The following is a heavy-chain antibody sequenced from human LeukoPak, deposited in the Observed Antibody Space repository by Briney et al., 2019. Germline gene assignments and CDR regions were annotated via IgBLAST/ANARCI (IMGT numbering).Heavy chain of an antibody. CDR2: INPSAGST. V-gene: IGHV1-46*01. D-gene: IGHD1-26*01. CDR3: ARDRETFDY. Sequence: GASVKVSCKASGGTFSSYAISWVRQAPGQGLEWMGIINPSAGSTSYAQKFQGRVTMTRDTSTSTVYMELSSLRSEDTAVYYCARDRETFDYWGQGTLVTVSS. J-gene: IGHJ4*02. CDR1: GGTFSSYA.